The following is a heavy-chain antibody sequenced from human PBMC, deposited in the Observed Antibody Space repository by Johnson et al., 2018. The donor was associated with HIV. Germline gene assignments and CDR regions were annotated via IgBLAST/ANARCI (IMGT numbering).Heavy chain of an antibody. D-gene: IGHD1-26*01. CDR1: GFTFSNYG. CDR3: ARGSYDGDAFDI. V-gene: IGHV3-13*01. CDR2: IATTGDT. Sequence: VQLVESGGGVVQPGRSLRLSCAASGFTFSNYGMAWVRQAPGKGLEWVSGIATTGDTYYLGSVKGRFTISRENAKNSLYLQVNSLRAGDTALYYCARGSYDGDAFDIWGQGTMVTVSS. J-gene: IGHJ3*02.